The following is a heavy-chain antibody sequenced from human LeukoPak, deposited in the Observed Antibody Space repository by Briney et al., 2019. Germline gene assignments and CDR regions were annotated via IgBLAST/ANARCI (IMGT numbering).Heavy chain of an antibody. CDR3: AWILTAAGTRY. D-gene: IGHD6-13*01. CDR2: VSGGGVST. V-gene: IGHV3-23*01. Sequence: GGSLRLSCAASAFTFSNYAMSWVRQAPGKGLEWVSAVSGGGVSTYYADSVRGRFTISRDNSKNILYLQMNSLRAEDTAVYYCAWILTAAGTRYWGQGTLVTVSS. J-gene: IGHJ4*02. CDR1: AFTFSNYA.